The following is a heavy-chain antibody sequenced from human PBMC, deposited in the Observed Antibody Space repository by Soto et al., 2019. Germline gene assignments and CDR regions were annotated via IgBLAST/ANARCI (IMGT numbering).Heavy chain of an antibody. CDR2: IYPGDSDT. CDR3: ARMGGDYANWFDP. V-gene: IGHV5-51*01. J-gene: IGHJ5*02. Sequence: GESLNISCKGSGYSFTSYWIGWVRQMPGKGLERMGIIYPGDSDTRYSPSFQGQVTISADKSISTAYLQWSSLKASDTAMYYCARMGGDYANWFDPWGQGTLVTVSS. D-gene: IGHD4-17*01. CDR1: GYSFTSYW.